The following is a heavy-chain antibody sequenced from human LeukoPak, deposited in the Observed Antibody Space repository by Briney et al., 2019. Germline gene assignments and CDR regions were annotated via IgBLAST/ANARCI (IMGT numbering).Heavy chain of an antibody. D-gene: IGHD6-13*01. V-gene: IGHV5-10-1*01. CDR1: GYIFTSYW. J-gene: IGHJ3*02. CDR2: IDPSDSYT. Sequence: GESLMISCKCSGYIFTSYWISWVREMRGKGLEWMGRIDPSDSYTNYSPSFQGHVTISADKSINTACLQWSSLKASDTAMYYCARGYTFDIWGQGTMVTVSS. CDR3: ARGYTFDI.